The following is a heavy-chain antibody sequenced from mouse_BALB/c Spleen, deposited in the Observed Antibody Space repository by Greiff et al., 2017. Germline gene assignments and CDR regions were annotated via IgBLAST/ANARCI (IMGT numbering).Heavy chain of an antibody. CDR3: ARGHYGNHFDY. Sequence: EVQLVESGGGLVKPGGSLKLSCAASGFTFSSYAMSWVRQTPEKRLEWVASISSGGSTYYPDSVKGRFTISRDNARNILYLQMSSLRSEDTAMYYCARGHYGNHFDYWGQGTTLTVSS. CDR2: ISSGGST. V-gene: IGHV5-6-5*01. D-gene: IGHD2-1*01. CDR1: GFTFSSYA. J-gene: IGHJ2*01.